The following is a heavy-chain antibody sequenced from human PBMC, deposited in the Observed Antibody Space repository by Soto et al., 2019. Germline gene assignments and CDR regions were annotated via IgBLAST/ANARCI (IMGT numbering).Heavy chain of an antibody. CDR2: IYYSGST. V-gene: IGHV4-31*03. CDR3: AQTDYDNWFDP. CDR1: GGSISSGGYY. Sequence: PSETLSLTCTVSGGSISSGGYYWSWIRQHPGKGLEWIGYIYYSGSTYYNPSLKSRVTISVDTSKNQFSLKLSSVTAADTAVYYCAQTDYDNWFDPWGQGTLVTVSS. J-gene: IGHJ5*02. D-gene: IGHD3-10*01.